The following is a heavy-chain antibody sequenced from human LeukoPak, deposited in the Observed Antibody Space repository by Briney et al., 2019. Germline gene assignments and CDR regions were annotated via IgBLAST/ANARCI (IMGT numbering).Heavy chain of an antibody. CDR2: IYYSGST. V-gene: IGHV4-59*12. D-gene: IGHD2-8*01. J-gene: IGHJ4*02. Sequence: SETLSLTCTVSGGSISSYYWSWIRQPPGKGLEWIGYIYYSGSTNYNPSLKSRVTISVDTSKNQFSLKLSSVTAADTAVYYCARGARNIVLMVYATMPNFEYWGQGTLVTVSS. CDR3: ARGARNIVLMVYATMPNFEY. CDR1: GGSISSYY.